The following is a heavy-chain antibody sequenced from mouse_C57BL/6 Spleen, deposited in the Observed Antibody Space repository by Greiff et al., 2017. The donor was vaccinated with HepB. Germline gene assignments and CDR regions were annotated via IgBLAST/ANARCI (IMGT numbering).Heavy chain of an antibody. D-gene: IGHD1-1*01. J-gene: IGHJ2*01. CDR3: ASGITTVAYFDY. CDR2: IYPGDGDT. CDR1: GYAFSSSW. Sequence: VQLQQSGPELVKPGASVKISCKASGYAFSSSWMNWVKQRPGKGLEWIGRIYPGDGDTNYNGKFKGKATLTADKSSSTAYMQLSSLTSEDSAVYFCASGITTVAYFDYWGQGTTLTVSS. V-gene: IGHV1-82*01.